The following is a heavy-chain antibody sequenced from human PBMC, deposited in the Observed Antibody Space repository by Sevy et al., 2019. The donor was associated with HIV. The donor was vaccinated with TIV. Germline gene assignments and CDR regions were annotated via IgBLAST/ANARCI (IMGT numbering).Heavy chain of an antibody. CDR1: GGSISSYY. Sequence: TLSLTCTVSGGSISSYYWSWIRQPPGKGLEWIGYIYYSGSTNYNPSLKSRVTISVDTSKNQFSLKLSSVTAADTAVYYCARDRWHDSSGFDYWGQGTLVTVSS. D-gene: IGHD3-22*01. CDR3: ARDRWHDSSGFDY. V-gene: IGHV4-59*01. CDR2: IYYSGST. J-gene: IGHJ4*02.